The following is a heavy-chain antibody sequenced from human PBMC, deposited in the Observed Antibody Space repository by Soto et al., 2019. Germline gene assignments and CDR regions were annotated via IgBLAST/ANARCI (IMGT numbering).Heavy chain of an antibody. CDR1: GFTFSSYA. CDR3: AAAPLGGYSYGPGDY. D-gene: IGHD5-18*01. V-gene: IGHV3-30-3*01. J-gene: IGHJ4*02. CDR2: ISYDGSNK. Sequence: GGSLRLSCAASGFTFSSYAMHWVRQAPGKGLEWVAVISYDGSNKYYADSVKGRFTISRDNSKNTLYLQMNSLRAEDTAVYYCAAAPLGGYSYGPGDYWGQGTLVTVSS.